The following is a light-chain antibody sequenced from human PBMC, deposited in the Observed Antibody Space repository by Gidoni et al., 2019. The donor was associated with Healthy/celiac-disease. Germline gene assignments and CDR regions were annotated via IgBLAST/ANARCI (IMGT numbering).Light chain of an antibody. CDR1: QSISSY. CDR3: QQSYSTPYT. V-gene: IGKV1-39*01. CDR2: AAS. J-gene: IGKJ2*01. Sequence: DIQMTQSPSSLAASVGDRVTITCRASQSISSYLKWYQQKPGKAPKLLIYAASSVQSGVPSRFSGSGSGTDFTLTISRLQAEDFATYYCQQSYSTPYTFGQGTKLEIK.